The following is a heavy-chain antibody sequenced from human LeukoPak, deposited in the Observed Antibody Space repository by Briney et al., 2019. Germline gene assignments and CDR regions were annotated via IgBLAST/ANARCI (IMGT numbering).Heavy chain of an antibody. V-gene: IGHV1-69*04. J-gene: IGHJ4*02. CDR1: GGTFSSYA. Sequence: ASVKVSCKASGGTFSSYAISWVRQAPGQGLEWMGRIIPILGIANYAQKFQGRVTITADKSTSTAYMELSSLRSEDTAVYYCARVSATVTTPLRYWGQGTLVTVSS. CDR2: IIPILGIA. D-gene: IGHD4-17*01. CDR3: ARVSATVTTPLRY.